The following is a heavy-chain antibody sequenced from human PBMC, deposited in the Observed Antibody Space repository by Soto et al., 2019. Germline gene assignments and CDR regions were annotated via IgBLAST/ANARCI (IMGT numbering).Heavy chain of an antibody. Sequence: SETLSLTCTVSGGSFKSGSYSWRWIRQPPGKGLEWIGYVYHTGRTSYNPSLKSRVSISMDTSKNQFSLNLDSVTAADTAVYFCARDFAYFDSWGQGTLVTVSS. CDR3: ARDFAYFDS. J-gene: IGHJ4*02. V-gene: IGHV4-61*01. CDR2: VYHTGRT. CDR1: GGSFKSGSYS. D-gene: IGHD3-3*01.